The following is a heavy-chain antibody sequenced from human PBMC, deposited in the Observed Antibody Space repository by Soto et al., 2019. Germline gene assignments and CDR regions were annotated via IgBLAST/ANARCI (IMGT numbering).Heavy chain of an antibody. CDR2: IYYSGST. V-gene: IGHV4-59*01. D-gene: IGHD4-17*01. CDR1: GGSISSYY. J-gene: IGHJ4*02. CDR3: ATHDYGDYSLDY. Sequence: SETLSLTCTVSGGSISSYYWSWIRQPPGKGLEWIGYIYYSGSTNYNPSLKSRVTISVDTSKNQFSLKLSSVTAADTAVYYCATHDYGDYSLDYWGQGTLVTVSS.